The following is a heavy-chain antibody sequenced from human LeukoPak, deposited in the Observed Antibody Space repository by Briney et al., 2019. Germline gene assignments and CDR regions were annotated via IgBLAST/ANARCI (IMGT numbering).Heavy chain of an antibody. Sequence: GGPLRLSCAASGFPFNNYPMLWVRRSTEKALEWVSDTRGSGGKTYYADFVKGGFTVSRDNSKNRLYLEMNSLRAEDTAVYYCAKEDRYRDSWFQALGYWGQGTLVTVSS. J-gene: IGHJ4*02. D-gene: IGHD6-13*01. CDR2: TRGSGGKT. CDR3: AKEDRYRDSWFQALGY. CDR1: GFPFNNYP. V-gene: IGHV3-23*01.